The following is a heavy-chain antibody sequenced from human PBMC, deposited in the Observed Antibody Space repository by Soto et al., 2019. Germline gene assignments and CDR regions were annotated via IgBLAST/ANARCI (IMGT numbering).Heavy chain of an antibody. J-gene: IGHJ4*02. CDR3: ARVIVGATRNYFDY. Sequence: PSETLSLTCVVSGGSLSSYYWSWIRQPPGKGLEWIGYIYYSGSTNYNPALKSRVTISVDTSKNQFSLKLSSVTAADTAMYYCARVIVGATRNYFDYWGQGTLVTVSS. CDR2: IYYSGST. CDR1: GGSLSSYY. V-gene: IGHV4-59*01. D-gene: IGHD1-26*01.